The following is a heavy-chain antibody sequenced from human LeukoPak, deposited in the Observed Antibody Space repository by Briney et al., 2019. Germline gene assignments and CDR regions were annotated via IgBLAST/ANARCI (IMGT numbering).Heavy chain of an antibody. D-gene: IGHD1-1*01. CDR3: ARGSVQLEGQDYYYYGMDV. J-gene: IGHJ6*02. CDR2: ISSSGSPI. Sequence: EGSLRLSCAASGFTFSSYEMNWVRQAPGKGLEWVSYISSSGSPIYYADSVKGRFTISRDNAKNSLYLQMNSLRAEDTAVYYCARGSVQLEGQDYYYYGMDVWGQGTTVTVSS. CDR1: GFTFSSYE. V-gene: IGHV3-48*03.